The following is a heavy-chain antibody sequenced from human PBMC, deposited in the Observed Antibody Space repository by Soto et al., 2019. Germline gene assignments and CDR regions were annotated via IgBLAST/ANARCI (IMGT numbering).Heavy chain of an antibody. D-gene: IGHD1-1*01. CDR2: ISGSGGST. CDR3: ASQGGAYNWNSHPPFDY. CDR1: GFTFSSYA. J-gene: IGHJ4*02. Sequence: EVQLLESGGGLVQPGGSLRLSCAASGFTFSSYAMSWVRQAPGKGLEWVSAISGSGGSTYYADSVKGRFTISRDNSKNTLYLQMNSLRAEDTAVYYCASQGGAYNWNSHPPFDYWGQGTLLTVSS. V-gene: IGHV3-23*01.